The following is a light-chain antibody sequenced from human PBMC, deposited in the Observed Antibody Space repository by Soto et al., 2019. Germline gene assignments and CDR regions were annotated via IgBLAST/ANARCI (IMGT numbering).Light chain of an antibody. CDR2: KTS. CDR3: QHWNDYSWT. CDR1: QSISIW. J-gene: IGKJ1*01. Sequence: DIHMTQSPSTLSASVGDRVTITCRASQSISIWLAWYQQKPGKAPNLLIYKTSSLETGVPSRFSGSGSGTECTLTISSLQPDEFATYYCQHWNDYSWTFGQGTKVEVK. V-gene: IGKV1-5*03.